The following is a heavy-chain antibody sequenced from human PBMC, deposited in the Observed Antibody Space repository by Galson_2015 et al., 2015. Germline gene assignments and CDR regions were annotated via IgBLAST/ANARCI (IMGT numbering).Heavy chain of an antibody. CDR1: GFTFNSYS. CDR3: ARDAYAELEPTAFDI. Sequence: SLRLSCAASGFTFNSYSLNWVRQAPGKGLEWVSYISGTSIYYADSVKGRFTISRDNAKNSLYLQMNSLRAEDTAVYYCARDAYAELEPTAFDIWGQGTMVIVSS. CDR2: ISGTSI. J-gene: IGHJ3*02. V-gene: IGHV3-48*04. D-gene: IGHD1-1*01.